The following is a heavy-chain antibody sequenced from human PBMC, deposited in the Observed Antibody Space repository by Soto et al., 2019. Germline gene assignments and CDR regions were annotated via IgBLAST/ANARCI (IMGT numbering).Heavy chain of an antibody. CDR3: ARNRSFTLGFCYDGMHV. J-gene: IGHJ6*02. CDR2: IYPGDSDT. V-gene: IGHV5-51*01. Sequence: GESLKISCQGSGYSFASYWIGWVRQMPGKDLEWMGIIYPGDSDTRYSPSFQGQVTISADKSRRTAYLQWTSLKASDTALYYCARNRSFTLGFCYDGMHVWGQGTTVTVSS. D-gene: IGHD6-6*01. CDR1: GYSFASYW.